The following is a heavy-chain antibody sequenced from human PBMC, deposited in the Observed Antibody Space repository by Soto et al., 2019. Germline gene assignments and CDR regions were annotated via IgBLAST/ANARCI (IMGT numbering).Heavy chain of an antibody. J-gene: IGHJ5*02. CDR3: ERATDTAMDDNWFDP. Sequence: SETLSLTCTVSGGSISSGGYYWSWIRQHPGKGLEWIGYIYYSGSTYYNPSLKSRVTISVDTSKNQFSLKLSSVTAADTAVYYCERATDTAMDDNWFDPWGQGTLVTVSS. D-gene: IGHD5-18*01. V-gene: IGHV4-31*03. CDR1: GGSISSGGYY. CDR2: IYYSGST.